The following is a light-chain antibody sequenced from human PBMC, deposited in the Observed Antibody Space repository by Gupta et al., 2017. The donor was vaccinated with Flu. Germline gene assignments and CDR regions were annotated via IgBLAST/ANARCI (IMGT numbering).Light chain of an antibody. Sequence: SANLRMQYVPWYQQHPGTAPEGLIYNNDERPSEVPDRFSGAKSGAPASLVISGVQSEDEAAYYCRAWDIGLSGVVFGAGTKVTVL. V-gene: IGLV1-47*01. J-gene: IGLJ1*01. CDR1: SANLRMQY. CDR2: NND. CDR3: RAWDIGLSGVV.